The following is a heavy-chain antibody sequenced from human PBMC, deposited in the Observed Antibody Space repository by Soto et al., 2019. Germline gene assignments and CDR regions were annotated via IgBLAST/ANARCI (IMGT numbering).Heavy chain of an antibody. CDR1: GFTFSSYG. D-gene: IGHD3-10*01. CDR2: ISYDGSNK. CDR3: AKLLLWFGEYPKALDY. Sequence: HPGGSLRLSCAASGFTFSSYGMHWVRQAPGKGLEWVAVISYDGSNKYYADSVKGRFTISRDNSKNTLYLQMNSLRAEDTAVYYCAKLLLWFGEYPKALDYWGQGTLVTVSS. V-gene: IGHV3-30*18. J-gene: IGHJ4*02.